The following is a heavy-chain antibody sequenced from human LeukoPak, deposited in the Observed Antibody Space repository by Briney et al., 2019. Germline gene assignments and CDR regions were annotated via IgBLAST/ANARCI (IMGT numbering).Heavy chain of an antibody. V-gene: IGHV3-48*04. D-gene: IGHD1-26*01. Sequence: GGSLRLSCEGSGFTFRTYWMTWVRQAPGKGLEWVSYISSSGSTIYYADSVKGRFTISRDNAKNSLYLQMNSLRAEDTAVYYCARDVGPRTENWFDPWGQGTLVTVSS. J-gene: IGHJ5*02. CDR2: ISSSGSTI. CDR3: ARDVGPRTENWFDP. CDR1: GFTFRTYW.